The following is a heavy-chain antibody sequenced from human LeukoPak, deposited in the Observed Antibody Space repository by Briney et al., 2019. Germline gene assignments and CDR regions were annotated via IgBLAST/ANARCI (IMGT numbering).Heavy chain of an antibody. CDR1: GFTFSSYA. CDR3: VKSIGSSTWYVNFDY. CDR2: VSSNGGRT. D-gene: IGHD6-13*01. V-gene: IGHV3-64D*06. Sequence: GGSLRLSCSASGFTFSSYAMHWVRQAPGKGLEYVSGVSSNGGRTYHADSVKGRFTISRDNSKNTLDLQMSSLRAEDTGVYYCVKSIGSSTWYVNFDYWGQGILVTVSS. J-gene: IGHJ4*02.